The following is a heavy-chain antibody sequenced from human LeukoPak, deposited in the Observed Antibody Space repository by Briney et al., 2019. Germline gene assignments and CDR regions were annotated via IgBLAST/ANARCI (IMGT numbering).Heavy chain of an antibody. CDR3: ARDYKYAFDN. CDR2: IGISSGNT. CDR1: GFTFSAYS. D-gene: IGHD5-24*01. V-gene: IGHV3-48*01. Sequence: GGSLRLSCAASGFTFSAYSMNWVRQAPGKGLEWISYIGISSGNTKYADSVKGRFTISGDKAKNSLYLQLNSLRVEDTAVYYCARDYKYAFDNWGQGTLVTVSS. J-gene: IGHJ4*02.